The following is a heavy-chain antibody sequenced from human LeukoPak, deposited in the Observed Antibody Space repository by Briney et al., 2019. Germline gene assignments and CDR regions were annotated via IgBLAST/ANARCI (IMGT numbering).Heavy chain of an antibody. CDR2: INQGGSDK. V-gene: IGHV3-7*01. CDR1: GFTFRGHW. Sequence: GGSLRLSCAAPGFTFRGHWMSWVRQAPGKGLEWVANINQGGSDKYYVDSLKGRFTISRDNANNLLYLQMNSLRGEDTAVYYCTRDRSRAEDDWGQGTLVTVSS. D-gene: IGHD1-14*01. J-gene: IGHJ4*02. CDR3: TRDRSRAEDD.